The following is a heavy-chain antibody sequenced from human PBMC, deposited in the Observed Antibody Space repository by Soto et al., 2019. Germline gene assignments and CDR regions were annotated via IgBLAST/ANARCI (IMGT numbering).Heavy chain of an antibody. D-gene: IGHD4-4*01. V-gene: IGHV3-23*01. Sequence: EVQLLESGGGLVQPGGSLRLSCADSGFTFSNYVMSWVRQAPGKGLEWVSAITGSGGTFYADSVRGRFTISRDNSKTTLYLQMNSLRAGDTAVYYCAKEAATGAFSTYEVFDYWGQGTLVTVSS. J-gene: IGHJ4*02. CDR2: ITGSGGT. CDR1: GFTFSNYV. CDR3: AKEAATGAFSTYEVFDY.